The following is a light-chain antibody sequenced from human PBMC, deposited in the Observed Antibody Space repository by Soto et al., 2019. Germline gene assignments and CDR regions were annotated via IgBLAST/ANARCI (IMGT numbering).Light chain of an antibody. CDR2: DVS. V-gene: IGKV3-11*01. J-gene: IGKJ1*01. CDR1: QSVRSN. CDR3: QQRDNWPWT. Sequence: EIVLTQSPATLSLSPGGRATLSCRASQSVRSNLAWYQHKPGQAPRLLIYDVSNRATGIPGRFSGSGFGTDFTLTISNVEPEDFAVYYCQQRDNWPWTFGQGAKVEIK.